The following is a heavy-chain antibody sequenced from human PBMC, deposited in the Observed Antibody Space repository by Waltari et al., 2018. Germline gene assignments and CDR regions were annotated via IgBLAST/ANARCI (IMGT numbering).Heavy chain of an antibody. J-gene: IGHJ4*02. CDR2: IRKDGSEK. Sequence: VQLVESGGGLVQPGGALRLSCAAAGFTFSSYWRSWVRQAQGKGLEWVANIRKDGSEKYYVDSVKGRFTIARSNAKNSLYLQMNSLRADDTAVYYCSTEVLLWFRHFDYFGQGTLVTVSS. V-gene: IGHV3-7*01. CDR3: STEVLLWFRHFDY. D-gene: IGHD3-10*01. CDR1: GFTFSSYW.